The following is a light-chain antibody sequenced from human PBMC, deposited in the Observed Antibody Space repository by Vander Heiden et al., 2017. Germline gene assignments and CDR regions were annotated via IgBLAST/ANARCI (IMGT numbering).Light chain of an antibody. Sequence: AIQLTQSPASLSASIGDGVTITCRASQGANFALAWYQQKPGKAPNLLIYDVSSLETGVPSRFSGGGSGTDFTLTISSLQPEDLATYYCQQYNTYPLTFGGGTKVEIK. CDR2: DVS. J-gene: IGKJ4*01. V-gene: IGKV1-13*02. CDR3: QQYNTYPLT. CDR1: QGANFA.